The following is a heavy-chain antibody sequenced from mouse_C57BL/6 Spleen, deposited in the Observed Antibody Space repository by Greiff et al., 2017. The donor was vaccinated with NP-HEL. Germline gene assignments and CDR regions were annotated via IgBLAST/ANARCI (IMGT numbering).Heavy chain of an antibody. V-gene: IGHV5-9-1*02. CDR3: TRVGTTGDFDY. D-gene: IGHD1-1*01. Sequence: FTISRDNARNTLYLQMSSLKSEDTAMYYCTRVGTTGDFDYWGQGTTLTVSS. J-gene: IGHJ2*01.